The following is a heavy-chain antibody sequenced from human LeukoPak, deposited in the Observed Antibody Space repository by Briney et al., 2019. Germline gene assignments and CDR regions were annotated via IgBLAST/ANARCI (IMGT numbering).Heavy chain of an antibody. Sequence: QPGGSLRLSCAASGFTFSSYWMNWARQAPGKGLEWVASINHNGNVNYYADSVKGRFTISRDNAKNSLYLQMSNLRAEDTAVYFCARLLYGDYFDYWGQGTLVTVSS. D-gene: IGHD4-17*01. CDR1: GFTFSSYW. CDR3: ARLLYGDYFDY. CDR2: INHNGNVN. J-gene: IGHJ4*02. V-gene: IGHV3-7*03.